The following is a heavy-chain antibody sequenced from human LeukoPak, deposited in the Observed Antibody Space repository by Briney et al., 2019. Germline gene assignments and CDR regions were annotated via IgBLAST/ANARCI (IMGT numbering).Heavy chain of an antibody. CDR2: FDPEDGET. V-gene: IGHV1-24*01. CDR1: GYTLTELS. J-gene: IGHJ5*02. Sequence: ASVKVSCKVSGYTLTELSMHWVRQAPGKGLGWMGGFDPEDGETIYAQKFQGRITMTEDISTDTAYMELSSLRSEDTAVYYCATLVSGSGWYVWFDPWGQGTLVTVSS. D-gene: IGHD6-19*01. CDR3: ATLVSGSGWYVWFDP.